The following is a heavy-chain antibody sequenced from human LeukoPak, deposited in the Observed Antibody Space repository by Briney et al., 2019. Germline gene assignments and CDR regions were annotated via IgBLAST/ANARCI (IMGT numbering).Heavy chain of an antibody. V-gene: IGHV1-8*01. CDR3: ASNPPRTGDFNS. D-gene: IGHD7-27*01. CDR1: GYTSTNYD. Sequence: GASVKVSCKTSGYTSTNYDINWVRQATGQGLEWLGWKSPNNGNTGYAQKFQGRVTMTRDTSINTAYMELSSLRSEDTAVYYCASNPPRTGDFNSWGQGALVTVSS. J-gene: IGHJ4*02. CDR2: KSPNNGNT.